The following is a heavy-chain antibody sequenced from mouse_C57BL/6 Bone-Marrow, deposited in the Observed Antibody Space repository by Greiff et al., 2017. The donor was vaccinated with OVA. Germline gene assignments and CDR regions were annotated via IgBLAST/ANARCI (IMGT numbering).Heavy chain of an antibody. Sequence: VQLQQPGPVLVKPGASVKMSCKASGYTFTDYYMNWVKQRHGKSLEWIGDINPYNGGTSYNQKFKGKATLTVDTSSSTAYMELNSLTSEDSAVYYCARGYYGNGGYWGRGTALTVSA. V-gene: IGHV1-19*01. CDR3: ARGYYGNGGY. CDR1: GYTFTDYY. CDR2: INPYNGGT. J-gene: IGHJ2*01. D-gene: IGHD2-1*01.